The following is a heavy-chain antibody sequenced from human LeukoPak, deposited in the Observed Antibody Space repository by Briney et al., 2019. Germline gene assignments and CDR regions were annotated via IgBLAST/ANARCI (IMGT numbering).Heavy chain of an antibody. D-gene: IGHD3-22*01. CDR2: ISYDGSNK. Sequence: PGRSLRLSCAASGFTFSSYGMHWVRQAPGKGLEWVAVISYDGSNKYYADSVKGRFTISRDNSKNTLYLQMNSLRAEDTAVYYCARDGAYYDSSGYFRFDPWGQGTLVTVSS. CDR3: ARDGAYYDSSGYFRFDP. J-gene: IGHJ5*02. CDR1: GFTFSSYG. V-gene: IGHV3-30*03.